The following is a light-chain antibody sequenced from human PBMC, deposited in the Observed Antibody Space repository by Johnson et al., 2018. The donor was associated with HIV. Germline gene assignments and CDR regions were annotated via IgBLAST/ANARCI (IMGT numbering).Light chain of an antibody. V-gene: IGLV1-51*01. CDR2: DNN. Sequence: QSVLTLPPSVSAAPGQKVTISCSGSSSNIGNNYVSWYQQLPGTAPKLLIYDNNKRPSGIPDRFSGSKSGTSATLGITGLQTGDEADYYCGTWDSSLSAGDVFGTGTKVTVL. J-gene: IGLJ1*01. CDR1: SSNIGNNY. CDR3: GTWDSSLSAGDV.